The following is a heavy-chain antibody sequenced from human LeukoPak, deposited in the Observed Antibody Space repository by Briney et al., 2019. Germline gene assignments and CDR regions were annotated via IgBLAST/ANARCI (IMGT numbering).Heavy chain of an antibody. J-gene: IGHJ4*02. V-gene: IGHV3-30-3*01. CDR1: GFTFSSYA. CDR3: ARDGAAAGTTPN. Sequence: GGSLRLSCAVSGFTFSSYAMHWGRQAPGKGLEGGSVISYDRTYNYYAHSVTGRFTISTDNSKNTLYLQMNSLRAEDTAVYYCARDGAAAGTTPNWGQGTLVTVSS. D-gene: IGHD6-13*01. CDR2: ISYDRTYN.